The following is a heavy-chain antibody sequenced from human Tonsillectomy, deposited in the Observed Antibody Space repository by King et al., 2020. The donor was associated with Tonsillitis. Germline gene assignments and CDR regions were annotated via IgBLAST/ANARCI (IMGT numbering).Heavy chain of an antibody. V-gene: IGHV3-23*04. CDR1: GFTFSSYA. D-gene: IGHD6-19*01. CDR2: ISKRGGNK. J-gene: IGHJ4*02. CDR3: AKDGHSSGWYYFDY. Sequence: VQLVESGGGLVQPGGSLRLSCAASGFTFSSYAMSWGRPAPGKGLGLGSGISKRGGNKYYADSVKGRFTISRDNSKKTLYLQMNSLRAGDTAAYYCAKDGHSSGWYYFDYWGQGTLVTVSS.